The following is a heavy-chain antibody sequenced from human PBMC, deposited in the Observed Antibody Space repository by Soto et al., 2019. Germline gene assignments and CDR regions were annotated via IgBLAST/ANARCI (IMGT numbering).Heavy chain of an antibody. CDR2: IYYSGST. J-gene: IGHJ6*02. Sequence: QVQLQESGPGLVKPSETLSLTCTVSGGSISSYYWSWIRQPPGKGLEWIGYIYYSGSTNYNPSLMSRVTISVDTSKNQFSLKLSSVXXAXXXVYXXXRGXPXLXXGXXXXXXMXVWGQGTTVTVSS. CDR3: XRGXPXLXXGXXXXXXMXV. V-gene: IGHV4-59*01. CDR1: GGSISSYY.